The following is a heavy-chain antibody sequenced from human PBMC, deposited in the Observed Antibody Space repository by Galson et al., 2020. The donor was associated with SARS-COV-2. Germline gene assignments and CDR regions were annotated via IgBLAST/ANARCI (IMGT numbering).Heavy chain of an antibody. J-gene: IGHJ5*01. V-gene: IGHV3-74*01. CDR1: GFTFTKYW. Sequence: GESLKISCAVSGFTFTKYWMHWVRQVPGKGLVWVSRIDSDGGNTAHADSVRGRFITSRDNAKNTLYLQMNSLRAEDTGVYYCARDGYYDFWNTYLVGWFDSWGQGTQVTVSS. CDR2: IDSDGGNT. D-gene: IGHD3-3*01. CDR3: ARDGYYDFWNTYLVGWFDS.